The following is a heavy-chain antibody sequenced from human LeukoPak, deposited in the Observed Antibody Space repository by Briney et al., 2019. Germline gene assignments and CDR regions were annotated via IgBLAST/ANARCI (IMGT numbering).Heavy chain of an antibody. J-gene: IGHJ4*02. D-gene: IGHD5/OR15-5a*01. V-gene: IGHV1-69*13. CDR2: ITPMFGIA. CDR1: GGTFSSYA. Sequence: SVKVSCKASGGTFSSYAISWVRQAPGQGLEWMGGITPMFGIANYAQKFQGRATITADESTNTAYMELSSLTYDDTAVYYCAREVSVHTDYFDSWGQGTLVTVSS. CDR3: AREVSVHTDYFDS.